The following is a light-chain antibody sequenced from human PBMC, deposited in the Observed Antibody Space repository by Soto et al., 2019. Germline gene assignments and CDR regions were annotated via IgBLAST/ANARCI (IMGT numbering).Light chain of an antibody. V-gene: IGLV2-11*01. CDR3: CSYPGSHTWV. Sequence: QSALTQPRSVSGSPGQSVTISCTRTNSDIGNYNYVSWYQQHPGKAPKVMIYDVSKRPSGVPDRFSGSKSGNTASLTISGLQAEDEADYYCCSYPGSHTWVFGGGTKLTVL. CDR1: NSDIGNYNY. CDR2: DVS. J-gene: IGLJ3*02.